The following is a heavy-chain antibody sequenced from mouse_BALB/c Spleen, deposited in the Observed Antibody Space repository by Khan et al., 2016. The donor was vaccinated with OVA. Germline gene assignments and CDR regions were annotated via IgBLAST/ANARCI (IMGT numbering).Heavy chain of an antibody. J-gene: IGHJ3*01. CDR1: GYAFSDYL. Sequence: QVQLQQSGAELVRPGTSLKVSCKASGYAFSDYLIEWLKQRPGQGLEWIGMINPGSGDTKYNEKFKAKATLTADKSSRTAYMQLSSLTSDDSAVXFCARSGYGFGAYWGQGTLVTVSA. V-gene: IGHV1-54*01. CDR3: ARSGYGFGAY. D-gene: IGHD3-2*02. CDR2: INPGSGDT.